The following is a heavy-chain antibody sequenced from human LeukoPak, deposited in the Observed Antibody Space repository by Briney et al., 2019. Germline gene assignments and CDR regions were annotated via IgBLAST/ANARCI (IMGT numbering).Heavy chain of an antibody. CDR1: GFTFDDYA. CDR3: AKEASAYSYGDVDY. J-gene: IGHJ4*02. CDR2: ISWDGGST. V-gene: IGHV3-43D*03. D-gene: IGHD5-18*01. Sequence: GGSLRLSCAASGFTFDDYAMHWVRQAPGKGLEWVSLISWDGGSTNYADSLKGRFTISRDNSKNSLYLQMNRLRAEDTAFYYCAKEASAYSYGDVDYWGQGTLVTVSS.